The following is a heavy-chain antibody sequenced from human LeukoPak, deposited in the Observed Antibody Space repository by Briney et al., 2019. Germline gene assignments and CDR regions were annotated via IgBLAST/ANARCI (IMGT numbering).Heavy chain of an antibody. CDR2: IYYSGTT. Sequence: VKPSETLSLTCSVSGGSISSYYWSWIRQPPGKGLEWIGYIYYSGTTNYNPSLKSRVTISVDTSKNQFSLKLSSVTAADTAVYYCARDNPPEAFDIWGQGTRVTVSS. J-gene: IGHJ3*02. D-gene: IGHD1-14*01. CDR3: ARDNPPEAFDI. CDR1: GGSISSYY. V-gene: IGHV4-59*01.